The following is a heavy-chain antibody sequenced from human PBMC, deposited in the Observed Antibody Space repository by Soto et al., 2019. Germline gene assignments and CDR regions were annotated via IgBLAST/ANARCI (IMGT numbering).Heavy chain of an antibody. Sequence: SETLSLTCTVSGGSISSYHWSWIRQTPGKGLEWIGYIYYSGSTYYNPSLKSRVTISVDTSKNQFSLKLSSVTAADTAVYYCARGVIHWGQGTLVTVSS. V-gene: IGHV4-59*06. CDR3: ARGVIH. D-gene: IGHD2-21*01. J-gene: IGHJ4*02. CDR1: GGSISSYH. CDR2: IYYSGST.